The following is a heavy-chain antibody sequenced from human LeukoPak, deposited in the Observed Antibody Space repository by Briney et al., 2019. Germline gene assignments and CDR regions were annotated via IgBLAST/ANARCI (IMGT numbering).Heavy chain of an antibody. V-gene: IGHV3-21*01. CDR3: ARAGYYYDVDY. J-gene: IGHJ4*02. D-gene: IGHD3-22*01. CDR1: GFSFNTYS. CDR2: IDSDSLYL. Sequence: GGSLRLSCAASGFSFNTYSLNWVRQAPGKGLEWLSSIDSDSLYLFYADSVKGRFTVSRDNAKNSLFLQMNSLRDDDTAVYYCARAGYYYDVDYWSQGTLVTVSS.